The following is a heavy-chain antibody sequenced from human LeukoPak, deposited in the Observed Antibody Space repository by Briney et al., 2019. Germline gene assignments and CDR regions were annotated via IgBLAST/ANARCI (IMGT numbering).Heavy chain of an antibody. CDR2: IGTSSTYI. J-gene: IGHJ4*02. Sequence: GGSLRLSCAASGFPFNTYRMNWVRQAPGKGLEWVSSIGTSSTYIYYADSVKGRFTISRDNAKNSLYLQMNSLRAEDTAVYYCARVGRPESFQVYYFDYWGQGTLVTVSS. CDR3: ARVGRPESFQVYYFDY. CDR1: GFPFNTYR. V-gene: IGHV3-21*01. D-gene: IGHD1-1*01.